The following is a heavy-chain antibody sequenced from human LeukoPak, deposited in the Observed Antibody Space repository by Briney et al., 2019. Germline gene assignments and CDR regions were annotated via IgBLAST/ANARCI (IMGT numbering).Heavy chain of an antibody. CDR2: ISSSSSYI. V-gene: IGHV3-21*04. D-gene: IGHD2-2*01. Sequence: GGSLRLSCAASGFTFSSYSMNWVRQAPGKGLEWVSSISSSSSYIYYADSVKGRFTISRDNAKNSLYLQMNSLRAEDTAVYYCAKDRCSSTSCSPGGWFDPWGQGTLVTDSS. CDR1: GFTFSSYS. CDR3: AKDRCSSTSCSPGGWFDP. J-gene: IGHJ5*02.